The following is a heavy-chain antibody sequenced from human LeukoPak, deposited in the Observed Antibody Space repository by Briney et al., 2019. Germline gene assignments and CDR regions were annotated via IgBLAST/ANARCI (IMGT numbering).Heavy chain of an antibody. CDR1: GFTFSTYY. V-gene: IGHV3-7*01. CDR2: IKQDGSEK. J-gene: IGHJ4*02. D-gene: IGHD5-18*01. Sequence: PGGSLRLSCAASGFTFSTYYMSWVRQAPGTGLEWVANIKQDGSEKYYVDSVKGRFTISRDNAKNSLYLQMNSLRAEDTAVYYCARDEDTAMAFDYWGQGTLVTVSS. CDR3: ARDEDTAMAFDY.